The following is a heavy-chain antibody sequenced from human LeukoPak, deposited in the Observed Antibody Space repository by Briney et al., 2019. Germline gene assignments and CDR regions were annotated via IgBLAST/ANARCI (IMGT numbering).Heavy chain of an antibody. CDR3: ARANLSPAAAGPVFDY. CDR1: GYTFTNYD. D-gene: IGHD6-13*01. J-gene: IGHJ4*02. Sequence: ASVKVSCKASGYTFTNYDISWVRQAPGQGLEWMGWISAYNGNTNYAQKLQGRVTMTTDTSTSTAYMELRSLRSDDTAVYYCARANLSPAAAGPVFDYWGQGTLVTVSS. V-gene: IGHV1-18*01. CDR2: ISAYNGNT.